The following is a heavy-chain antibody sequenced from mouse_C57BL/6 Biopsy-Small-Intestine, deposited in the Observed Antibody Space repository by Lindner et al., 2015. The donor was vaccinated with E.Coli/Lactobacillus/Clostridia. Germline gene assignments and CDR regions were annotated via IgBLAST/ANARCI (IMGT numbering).Heavy chain of an antibody. V-gene: IGHV5-17*01. J-gene: IGHJ1*03. D-gene: IGHD1-1*01. CDR3: ARNYYGSSFDV. CDR2: ISGGSSTI. Sequence: VQLQESGGGLVKPGGSLKLSCAASGFTFSDYGMHWVRQAPEKGLEWVAYISGGSSTIYYADTVKGRFAISRDNAKNTLFLQMTSLRSEDTAMYYCARNYYGSSFDVWGTGTTVTVSS. CDR1: GFTFSDYG.